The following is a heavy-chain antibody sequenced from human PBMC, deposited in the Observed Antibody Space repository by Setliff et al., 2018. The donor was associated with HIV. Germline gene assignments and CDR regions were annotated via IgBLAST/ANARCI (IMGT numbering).Heavy chain of an antibody. J-gene: IGHJ4*02. CDR3: ATERWLYQNFDS. Sequence: SETLSLTCTVSGDSTSSSSSYWGWIRQPPGKGLEWIGYISYTGSTNYNPSLKSRVTMSVDTSKNQFSLNLNSVTATDTAICYCATERWLYQNFDSWGQGTQVTVSS. D-gene: IGHD3-16*01. CDR2: ISYTGST. CDR1: GDSTSSSSSY. V-gene: IGHV4-61*05.